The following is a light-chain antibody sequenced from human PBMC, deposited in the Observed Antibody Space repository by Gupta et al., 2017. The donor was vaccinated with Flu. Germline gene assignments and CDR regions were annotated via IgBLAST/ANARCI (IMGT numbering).Light chain of an antibody. CDR3: AAWDDSLGHWV. V-gene: IGLV1-47*01. Sequence: QSVLTQAPTASETPGQRVTISCSGSSSNIGSNYVFWYQQLTGTAPKLLIYRNNQRPSGLPDRFSGSKSGTSASLAISGLRSEDEASYYCAAWDDSLGHWVFGGGTKLTVL. CDR1: SSNIGSNY. CDR2: RNN. J-gene: IGLJ3*02.